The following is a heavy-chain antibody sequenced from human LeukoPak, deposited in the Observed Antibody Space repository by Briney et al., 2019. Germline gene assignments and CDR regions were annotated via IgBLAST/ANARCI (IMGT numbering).Heavy chain of an antibody. D-gene: IGHD1-26*01. CDR2: INSDGSST. V-gene: IGHV3-74*01. Sequence: GGSLRLSCAASGFTFSSYWMHWVSRAPGKGLVWVSRINSDGSSTSYADSVKGRFTISRDNAKNTLYLQMNSLRAEDTAVYYCAGGWDYFDYWGQGTLVTVSS. CDR3: AGGWDYFDY. J-gene: IGHJ4*02. CDR1: GFTFSSYW.